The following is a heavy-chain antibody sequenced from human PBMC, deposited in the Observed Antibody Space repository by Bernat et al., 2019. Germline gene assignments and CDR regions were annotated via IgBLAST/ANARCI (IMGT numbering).Heavy chain of an antibody. D-gene: IGHD3-16*02. J-gene: IGHJ3*02. CDR3: ARQSYLRGSYRPDDAFDI. V-gene: IGHV1-18*01. Sequence: QVQLVQSGAEVKKPGASVEVSCKASGYTFSSYGISWVRQAPGQGLEWMGWISTYIGNTNYAQKLQGRVTMTTDTSTSTAYMEPRSLRTDDTAVYYCARQSYLRGSYRPDDAFDIWGQGTMVTVSS. CDR1: GYTFSSYG. CDR2: ISTYIGNT.